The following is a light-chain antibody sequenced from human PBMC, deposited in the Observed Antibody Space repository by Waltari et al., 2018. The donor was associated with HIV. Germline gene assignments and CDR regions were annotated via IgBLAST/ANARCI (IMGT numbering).Light chain of an antibody. CDR2: SNN. J-gene: IGLJ2*01. CDR3: ASWEDSLHGPV. Sequence: QSVLPQPPSASGTPGQRVTISCSGSSSNIGNNPVEWYQQRPGTAPKLLIYSNNQRPSGVPDRISGSKSGTSASLAIGGLQSDDEADYYCASWEDSLHGPVFGGGTKLTVL. CDR1: SSNIGNNP. V-gene: IGLV1-44*01.